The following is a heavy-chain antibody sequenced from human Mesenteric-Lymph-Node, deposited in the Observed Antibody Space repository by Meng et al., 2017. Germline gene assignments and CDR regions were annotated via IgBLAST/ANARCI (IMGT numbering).Heavy chain of an antibody. V-gene: IGHV4-59*01. CDR1: GGPISSYY. J-gene: IGHJ3*02. Sequence: SEPLSFTCTASGGPISSYYWSWIRQPPGKGLEWIGYIYYSGSTNYNPSLRSRVTISVDTSKNQFSLKLSSVTAADTAVYYCASIGRPKPWDYDDSSGYTESDAFDIWGQGTMVTVSS. D-gene: IGHD3-22*01. CDR3: ASIGRPKPWDYDDSSGYTESDAFDI. CDR2: IYYSGST.